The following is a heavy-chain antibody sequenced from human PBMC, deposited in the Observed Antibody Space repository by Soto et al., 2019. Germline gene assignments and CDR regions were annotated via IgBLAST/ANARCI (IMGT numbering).Heavy chain of an antibody. J-gene: IGHJ4*02. CDR2: IYWDDDK. CDR3: ADRRRATSWSPLTFDY. CDR1: GFSVSTSGVG. D-gene: IGHD2-15*01. V-gene: IGHV2-5*02. Sequence: QITLKESGPTLVKPTQTLTLTCSLSGFSVSTSGVGVGWIRQPPGKALEWLALIYWDDDKRYNPPLKSRRTITTATTQTRVVIMMADMDAQDAARCYCADRRRATSWSPLTFDYWGQGTLVTVSS.